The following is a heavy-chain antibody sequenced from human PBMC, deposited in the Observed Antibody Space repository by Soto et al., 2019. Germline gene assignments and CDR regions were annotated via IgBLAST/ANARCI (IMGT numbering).Heavy chain of an antibody. Sequence: EVQVLESGGGLVQPGGSLRLSCAASGFTFSSYAMSWVRQAPGKGLEWVSDISGSGGSTYYADSVKGQFTISRDKSKNTLHLQMNSLRAEDTAVYYWAKERKGYSSGWYRIDYWGQGTLVTVSS. CDR3: AKERKGYSSGWYRIDY. CDR2: ISGSGGST. V-gene: IGHV3-23*01. J-gene: IGHJ4*02. CDR1: GFTFSSYA. D-gene: IGHD6-19*01.